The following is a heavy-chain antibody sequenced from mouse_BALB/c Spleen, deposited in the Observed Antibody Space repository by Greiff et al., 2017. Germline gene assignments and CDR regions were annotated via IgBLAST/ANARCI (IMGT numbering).Heavy chain of an antibody. J-gene: IGHJ4*01. CDR2: IYPGDGDT. CDR1: GYTFTSYW. V-gene: IGHV1-87*01. Sequence: VQLQQSGAELARPGASVKLSCKASGYTFTSYWMQWVKQRPGQGLEWIGAIYPGDGDTRYTQKFKGKATLTADKSSSTAYMQLSSLASEDSAVYFCARHEGNSYAMDYWGQGTSVTVSS. D-gene: IGHD2-1*01. CDR3: ARHEGNSYAMDY.